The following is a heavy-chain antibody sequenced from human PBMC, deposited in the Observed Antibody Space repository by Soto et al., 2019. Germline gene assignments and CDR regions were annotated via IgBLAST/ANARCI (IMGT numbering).Heavy chain of an antibody. J-gene: IGHJ4*02. Sequence: PVAALTISCEGSGYSFAGSWITWVRQKPGKGLEWMGRIDPSDSQTYYSPSFGGHVTISVTKSITTVFLQWSSLRASDTAMYYCARQIYDSDTGPNFQYYFDSWGQGTPVTVSS. CDR2: IDPSDSQT. D-gene: IGHD3-22*01. CDR1: GYSFAGSW. V-gene: IGHV5-10-1*01. CDR3: ARQIYDSDTGPNFQYYFDS.